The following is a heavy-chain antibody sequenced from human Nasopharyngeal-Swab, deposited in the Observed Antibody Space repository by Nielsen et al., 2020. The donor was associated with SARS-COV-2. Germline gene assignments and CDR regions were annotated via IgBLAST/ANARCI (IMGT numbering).Heavy chain of an antibody. Sequence: GESLKISCAASGFTFSSYAMHWVRQAPGKGLEWVAVISYDGSNKYYADSVKGRFTISRDNSKNTLHLQMNSLRAEDTALYYCAKDLTGLAYYYGMDVWGQGTTVTVSS. CDR3: AKDLTGLAYYYGMDV. V-gene: IGHV3-30-3*01. D-gene: IGHD3-9*01. J-gene: IGHJ6*02. CDR1: GFTFSSYA. CDR2: ISYDGSNK.